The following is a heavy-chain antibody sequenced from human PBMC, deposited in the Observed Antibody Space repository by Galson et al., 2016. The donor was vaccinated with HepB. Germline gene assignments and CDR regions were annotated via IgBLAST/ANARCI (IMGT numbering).Heavy chain of an antibody. Sequence: SVKVSCKASGGTFSSYAISWVRQAPGQGLEWMGGITPIFGTTNYAQRFQGRITITADESTSTANMELSSLRSEDTAVYYCARNAAVGATEFYFGMDVRGQGTTVTVSS. V-gene: IGHV1-69*13. J-gene: IGHJ6*02. CDR3: ARNAAVGATEFYFGMDV. CDR1: GGTFSSYA. D-gene: IGHD1-26*01. CDR2: ITPIFGTT.